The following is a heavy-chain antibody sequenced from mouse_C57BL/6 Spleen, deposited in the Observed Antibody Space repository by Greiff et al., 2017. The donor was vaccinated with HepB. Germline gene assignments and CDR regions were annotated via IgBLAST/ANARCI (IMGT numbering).Heavy chain of an antibody. CDR3: ARSSGTLAWFAY. D-gene: IGHD4-1*01. V-gene: IGHV1-61*01. CDR1: GYTFTSYW. CDR2: IYPSDSET. Sequence: QVHVKQPGAELVRPGSSVKLSCKASGYTFTSYWMDWVKQRPGQGLEWIGNIYPSDSETHYNQKFKDKATLTVDKSSSTAYMQLSSLTSEDSAVYYCARSSGTLAWFAYWGQGTLVTVSA. J-gene: IGHJ3*01.